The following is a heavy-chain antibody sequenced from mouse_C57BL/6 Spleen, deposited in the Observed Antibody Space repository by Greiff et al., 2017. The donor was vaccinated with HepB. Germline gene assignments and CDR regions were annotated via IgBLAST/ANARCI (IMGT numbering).Heavy chain of an antibody. J-gene: IGHJ4*01. CDR2: IDPANGNT. D-gene: IGHD2-4*01. V-gene: IGHV14-3*01. CDR1: GFNIKNTY. CDR3: ARDRGDYEGGDYAMDY. Sequence: VQLQQSVAELVRPGASVKLSCTASGFNIKNTYMHWVKQRPEQGLEWIGRIDPANGNTKYAPKFQGKATITADTSSNTAYLQLSSLASEDTAIYDCARDRGDYEGGDYAMDYWGQGTSVTVSS.